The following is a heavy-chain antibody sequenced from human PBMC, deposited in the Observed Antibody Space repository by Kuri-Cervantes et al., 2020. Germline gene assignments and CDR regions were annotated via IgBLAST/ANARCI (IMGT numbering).Heavy chain of an antibody. CDR2: IKQDGSEK. D-gene: IGHD1-26*01. V-gene: IGHV3-7*01. CDR1: GFTFSSYS. Sequence: GGSLRLSCAASGFTFSSYSMNWVRQAPGKGLEWVANIKQDGSEKYYVDSVKGRFTISRDNAKNSLYLQMNSLRAEDTAVYYCARDQVGATRGHRTSPFDPWGQGTLVTVSS. J-gene: IGHJ5*02. CDR3: ARDQVGATRGHRTSPFDP.